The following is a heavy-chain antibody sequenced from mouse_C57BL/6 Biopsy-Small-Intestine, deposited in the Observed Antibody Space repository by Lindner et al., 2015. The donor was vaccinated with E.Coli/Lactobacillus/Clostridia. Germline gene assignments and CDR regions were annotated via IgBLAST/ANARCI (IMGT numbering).Heavy chain of an antibody. CDR3: VRDRSDSSGYPYAMDY. J-gene: IGHJ4*01. CDR2: IRSKSSNFAT. V-gene: IGHV10-3*01. D-gene: IGHD3-2*02. CDR1: GFTFNSYA. Sequence: LQLQESGGGLVQPKGSLKLSCAASGFTFNSYAMHWVRQAPGKGLEWVARIRSKSSNFATYYADSVKDRFTISRDDSQSMLYLQMNNLKTEDTAMYYCVRDRSDSSGYPYAMDYWGQGTSVTVSS.